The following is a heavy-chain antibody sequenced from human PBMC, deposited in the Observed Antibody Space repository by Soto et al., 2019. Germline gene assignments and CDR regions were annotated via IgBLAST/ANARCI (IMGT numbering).Heavy chain of an antibody. V-gene: IGHV3-9*01. CDR3: AKADDKYSFDS. D-gene: IGHD3-22*01. J-gene: IGHJ4*02. Sequence: EVQLVESGGGLVQPGRSLRLSCAASGFTFDDYAMHWVRQAPGKGLEWVSGISWNSGSIGYADSVKGRFTISRDNAKNPLYLQMTSRRAENRPLFYLAKADDKYSFDSGARGTRVTVPS. CDR2: ISWNSGSI. CDR1: GFTFDDYA.